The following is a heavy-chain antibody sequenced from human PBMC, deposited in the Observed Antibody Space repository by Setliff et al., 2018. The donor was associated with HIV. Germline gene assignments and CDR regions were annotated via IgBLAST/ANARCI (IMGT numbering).Heavy chain of an antibody. D-gene: IGHD4-17*01. CDR3: ASFFVTTVTNQDY. Sequence: SETLSLTCTVSGGSINIGSFYWSWIRQPAGKGPEWLGHVYTSGNTYYDPSLASRVTISLDTSNNQFSLKLISVTAADTAMYYCASFFVTTVTNQDYWGQGTPVTVSS. V-gene: IGHV4-61*09. CDR1: GGSINIGSFY. J-gene: IGHJ4*02. CDR2: VYTSGNT.